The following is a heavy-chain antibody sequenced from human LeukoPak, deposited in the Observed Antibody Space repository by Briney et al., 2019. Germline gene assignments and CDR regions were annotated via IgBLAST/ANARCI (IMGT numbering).Heavy chain of an antibody. Sequence: GGSLRLSCAASGFTFDDYAMHWVRQAPGKGLEWVSLISGDGGSTYYADSVKGRFTISRDNSENSLYLQMNSLRTEDTALYYCAKDRSQFGGFDYWGQGTLVTVSS. J-gene: IGHJ4*02. V-gene: IGHV3-43*02. CDR1: GFTFDDYA. D-gene: IGHD3-16*01. CDR2: ISGDGGST. CDR3: AKDRSQFGGFDY.